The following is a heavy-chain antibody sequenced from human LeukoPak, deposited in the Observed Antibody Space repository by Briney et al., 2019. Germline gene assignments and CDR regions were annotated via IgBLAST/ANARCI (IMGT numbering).Heavy chain of an antibody. CDR2: IWYDGSNK. V-gene: IGHV3-33*01. CDR3: ARGEPNTVTILY. CDR1: GFTFSSYG. J-gene: IGHJ4*02. D-gene: IGHD4-17*01. Sequence: GGSLRLSCAASGFTFSSYGMHWVRQAPGKGLEWVAVIWYDGSNKYYADSVKGRFTISRDNSKNTLYLQMNSLRAEDTAVYYCARGEPNTVTILYWGQGTLVTVSS.